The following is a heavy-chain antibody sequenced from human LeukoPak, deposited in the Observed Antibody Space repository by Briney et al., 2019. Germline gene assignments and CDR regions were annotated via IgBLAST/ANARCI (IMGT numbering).Heavy chain of an antibody. J-gene: IGHJ4*02. V-gene: IGHV3-74*01. D-gene: IGHD1-26*01. Sequence: GGFLRLSCAASGFTFSSNWMHWVRQAPGKGLVWVSRINEDGSTTNYADSVKGRSTIFRDNAKNTLYLQMNSLRAEDTAVYYCVRDLGGRSGHWGQGTLVTVSS. CDR3: VRDLGGRSGH. CDR2: INEDGSTT. CDR1: GFTFSSNW.